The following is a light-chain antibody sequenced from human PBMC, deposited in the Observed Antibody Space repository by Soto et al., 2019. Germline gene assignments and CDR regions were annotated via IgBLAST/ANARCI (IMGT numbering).Light chain of an antibody. CDR2: EGS. CDR3: CSYAGSSTSVV. J-gene: IGLJ2*01. Sequence: QSALTQPASVSGSPGQSITISCTGTSSDVGSYNLVSWYQQHPGKAPKPMIYEGSKRPSGVSNRFSGSKSGNTASLTISGLQAEDEADYYCCSYAGSSTSVVFGGGTQLTVL. CDR1: SSDVGSYNL. V-gene: IGLV2-23*01.